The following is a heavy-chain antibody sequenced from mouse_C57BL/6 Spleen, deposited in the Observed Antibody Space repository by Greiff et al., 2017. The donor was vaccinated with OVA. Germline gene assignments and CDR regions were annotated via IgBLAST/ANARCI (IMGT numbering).Heavy chain of an antibody. CDR3: ARWYGSSHAWFAY. V-gene: IGHV1-61*01. D-gene: IGHD1-1*01. Sequence: VQLQQPGAELVRPGSSVKLSCKASGYTFTSYWMDWVKQRPGQGLEWIGNIYPSDSETHYNQKFKDKATLTVDKSSSTAYMQLSSLTSVNSAVYYCARWYGSSHAWFAYWGQGTLVTVSA. J-gene: IGHJ3*01. CDR2: IYPSDSET. CDR1: GYTFTSYW.